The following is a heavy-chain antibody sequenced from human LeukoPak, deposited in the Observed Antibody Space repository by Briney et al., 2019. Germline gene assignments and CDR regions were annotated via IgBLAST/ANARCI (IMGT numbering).Heavy chain of an antibody. J-gene: IGHJ6*03. Sequence: ASGPTLVNPTETLTLTCTVSGFSLSNARMGVSWIRQPPGKALEWLAHIFSNDEKSYSTSLKSRLTISKDTSKSQVVLTMTNMDPVDTATYYCARASKYYDFWSGYPAYYYYYYMDVWGKGTTVTVSS. V-gene: IGHV2-26*01. D-gene: IGHD3-3*01. CDR3: ARASKYYDFWSGYPAYYYYYYMDV. CDR1: GFSLSNARMG. CDR2: IFSNDEK.